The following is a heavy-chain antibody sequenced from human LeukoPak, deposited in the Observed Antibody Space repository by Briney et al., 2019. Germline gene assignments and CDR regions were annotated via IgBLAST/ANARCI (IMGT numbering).Heavy chain of an antibody. J-gene: IGHJ4*02. D-gene: IGHD4-23*01. CDR3: ARGQDSHYGGVDY. CDR2: TYYRSKWYN. V-gene: IGHV6-1*01. Sequence: SQTLSLTCAISGDSVSSNSAAWNWISQSPSRGLEWLGRTYYRSKWYNDYAVSVKSRITINPDTSKNQFSLQLNSVTPEDTAVYYCARGQDSHYGGVDYWGQGTLVTVSS. CDR1: GDSVSSNSAA.